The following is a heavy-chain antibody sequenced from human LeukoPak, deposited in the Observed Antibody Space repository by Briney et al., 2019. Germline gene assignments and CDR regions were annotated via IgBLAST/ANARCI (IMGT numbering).Heavy chain of an antibody. V-gene: IGHV4-39*02. CDR1: GGSISSGDYY. CDR3: ARANYYDSSGYYYNAFDI. CDR2: LYYTGST. Sequence: SQTLSLTCTVSGGSISSGDYYWSWIRQSPGKGLEWIGTLYYTGSTYYNPSLKSRITISVDTSKNHFSLKLSSVTAADTAVYYCARANYYDSSGYYYNAFDIWGQGTMVTVSS. D-gene: IGHD3-22*01. J-gene: IGHJ3*02.